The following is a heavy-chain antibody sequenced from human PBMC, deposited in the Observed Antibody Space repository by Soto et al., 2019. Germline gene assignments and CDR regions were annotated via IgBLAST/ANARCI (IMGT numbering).Heavy chain of an antibody. V-gene: IGHV1-69*01. J-gene: IGHJ6*02. D-gene: IGHD3-16*01. CDR2: ISPIYATA. CDR1: GGTFSKYA. Sequence: QVQLVQSGAEVKRPRSSVKVSCKSSGGTFSKYAITWVRQAPGQWLEWMGGISPIYATAKYAQKFQDRVSITGDESTSTAHMELSSLRSEDTAVYYCARGETYLGVWGQGTTVTVSS. CDR3: ARGETYLGV.